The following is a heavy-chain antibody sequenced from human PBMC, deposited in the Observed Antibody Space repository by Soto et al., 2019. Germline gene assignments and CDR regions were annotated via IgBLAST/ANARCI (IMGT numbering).Heavy chain of an antibody. V-gene: IGHV3-48*02. D-gene: IGHD2-2*01. Sequence: EVQLVESGGDLVQPGGSLRLSCVASGFTFSSYGRNWVRQGPGKGLEWLSFISKSGTTTYYADSVKGRFTISRDNAKNSLYLQMNSLRDEDMAVYYWSRDEYCVSSCCSFLPDVWGQGTTVTVSS. CDR1: GFTFSSYG. J-gene: IGHJ6*02. CDR2: ISKSGTTT. CDR3: SRDEYCVSSCCSFLPDV.